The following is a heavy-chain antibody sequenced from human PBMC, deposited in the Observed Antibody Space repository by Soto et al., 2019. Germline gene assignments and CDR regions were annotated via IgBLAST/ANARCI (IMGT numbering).Heavy chain of an antibody. Sequence: GGSLRLSCAASGFTFSSYWMSWVRQAPGKGLEWVANIKQDGSEKYYVDSVKGRFTISRDNAKNSLYLQMNSLRAEDAAVYDFARNRAGTGDRGAWYFDLWGRGTLVTVSS. CDR2: IKQDGSEK. D-gene: IGHD7-27*01. V-gene: IGHV3-7*03. CDR3: ARNRAGTGDRGAWYFDL. CDR1: GFTFSSYW. J-gene: IGHJ2*01.